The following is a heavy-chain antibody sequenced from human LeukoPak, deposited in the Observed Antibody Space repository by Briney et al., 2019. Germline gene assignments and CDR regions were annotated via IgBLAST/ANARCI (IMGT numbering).Heavy chain of an antibody. D-gene: IGHD4-17*01. V-gene: IGHV4-34*01. CDR2: INHSGSA. CDR3: ARGQGTVTTH. J-gene: IGHJ4*02. CDR1: GGSFSCYY. Sequence: PSETLSLTCAVSGGSFSCYYWTWIRQPPGKGLEWIGEINHSGSANYNPSLKSRVTISLDTSKNQFSLTVSSVTAADTAVYYCARGQGTVTTHWGQGTLVTVSS.